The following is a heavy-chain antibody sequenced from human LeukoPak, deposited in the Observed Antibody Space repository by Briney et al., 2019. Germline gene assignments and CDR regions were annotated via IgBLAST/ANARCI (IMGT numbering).Heavy chain of an antibody. CDR3: ARDRGYSYGYGYY. CDR2: ISSSSSYI. V-gene: IGHV3-21*01. J-gene: IGHJ4*02. Sequence: PGGSLRLSCAASGFTFSSYSMNWVRQAPGKGLEWVSSISSSSSYIYYADSVKGRFTISRDNAKNSLYLQMNSLRAEDTAVYYCARDRGYSYGYGYYWGQGTLVTVSS. CDR1: GFTFSSYS. D-gene: IGHD5-18*01.